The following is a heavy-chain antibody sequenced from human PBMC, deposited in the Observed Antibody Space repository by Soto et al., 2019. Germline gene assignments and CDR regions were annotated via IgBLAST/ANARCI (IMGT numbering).Heavy chain of an antibody. V-gene: IGHV3-74*01. CDR1: GFTFSTYW. CDR2: IKSDGSST. J-gene: IGHJ5*02. Sequence: GGSLRLSCAASGFTFSTYWMHWVRQAPGKGLVWVSRIKSDGSSTTYADSVKGRFTISRDNAKNTLYLQMNSLRVEDTAVYYCARSDWLHPSGPGPLVTVYS. CDR3: ARSDWLHP.